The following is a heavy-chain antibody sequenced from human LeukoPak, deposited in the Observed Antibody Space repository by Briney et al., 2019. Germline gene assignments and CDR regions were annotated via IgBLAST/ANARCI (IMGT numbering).Heavy chain of an antibody. V-gene: IGHV3-7*01. D-gene: IGHD6-19*01. J-gene: IGHJ5*02. CDR2: IKGDASEK. CDR3: ARQAGVT. CDR1: GFTFSNYA. Sequence: GGTLRLSCAASGFTFSNYAMSWVRQAPGKGLECVAHIKGDASEKYYLDSVKGRFTISRDNAKNSLYLQMNSLRAEDTAVYYCARQAGVTWGQGTLVTVSS.